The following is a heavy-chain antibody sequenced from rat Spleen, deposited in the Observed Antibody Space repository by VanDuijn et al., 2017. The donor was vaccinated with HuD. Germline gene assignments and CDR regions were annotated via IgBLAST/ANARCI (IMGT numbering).Heavy chain of an antibody. D-gene: IGHD1-6*01. CDR1: GFIFRNYD. CDR2: ISYDGDRT. CDR3: TRDRILRSTGFDH. V-gene: IGHV5-20*01. Sequence: EVRLVESGGGLVRPGGSLKVSCEASGFIFRNYDMVWVRQAPTKGLEWVATISYDGDRTYYRDSVKGRFTISRDNAKSSLYLQMDSLRSEDTATYYCTRDRILRSTGFDHWGQGVMVTVSS. J-gene: IGHJ2*01.